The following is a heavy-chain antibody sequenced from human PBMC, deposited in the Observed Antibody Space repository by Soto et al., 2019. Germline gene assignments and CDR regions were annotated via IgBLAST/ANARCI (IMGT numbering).Heavy chain of an antibody. J-gene: IGHJ4*02. Sequence: SETLSLTCTVSGGSISSYYWSWIRQPPGKGLEWIGYIYYSGSTNYNPSLKSRVTISVDTSKNQFSLKLSSVTAADTAVYCCARRYGGTLHYWGQGTLVTVS. V-gene: IGHV4-59*08. D-gene: IGHD4-17*01. CDR3: ARRYGGTLHY. CDR1: GGSISSYY. CDR2: IYYSGST.